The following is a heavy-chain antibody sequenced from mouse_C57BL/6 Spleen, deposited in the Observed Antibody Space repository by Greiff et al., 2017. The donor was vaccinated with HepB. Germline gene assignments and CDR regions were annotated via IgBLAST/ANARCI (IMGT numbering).Heavy chain of an antibody. D-gene: IGHD1-1*01. J-gene: IGHJ2*01. CDR3: AGPADYYGSRWDYFAY. V-gene: IGHV5-17*01. Sequence: VQLQESGGGLVKPGGSLKLSCAASGFTFSDYGMHWVRQAPEKGLEWVAYISSGSSTIYYAETVKGRFTISRDNAKNTLFLQMTSLRSEDTAMYYCAGPADYYGSRWDYFAYWGQGTTLTVSS. CDR1: GFTFSDYG. CDR2: ISSGSSTI.